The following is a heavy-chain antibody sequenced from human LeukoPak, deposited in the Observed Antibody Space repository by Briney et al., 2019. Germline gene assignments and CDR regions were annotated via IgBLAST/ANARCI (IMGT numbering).Heavy chain of an antibody. CDR2: ISGSGGST. D-gene: IGHD3-9*01. CDR1: GFTFSSYA. CDR3: AKGYDILTGYYLTPNSYYFDY. Sequence: GGSLRLSCAASGFTFSSYAMSWVRHAPGKGLELVSAISGSGGSTYYADSVKGRFTISRDNSKNTLYLQMNSLRAEDTAVYYCAKGYDILTGYYLTPNSYYFDYWGQGTLVTVSS. J-gene: IGHJ4*02. V-gene: IGHV3-23*01.